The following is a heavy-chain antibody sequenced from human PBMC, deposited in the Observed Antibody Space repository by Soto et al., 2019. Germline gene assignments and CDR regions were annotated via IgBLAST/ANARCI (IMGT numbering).Heavy chain of an antibody. CDR1: GFSLSSIGVG. D-gene: IGHD2-2*01. J-gene: IGHJ3*01. Sequence: SCPTLVNPTQTLTLTCTFSGFSLSSIGVGVGWIRQPPGKALEWLGILYWDDDKHYSPSLKSRISIAKDTSKDQVVLTLTNMDPVDTATYYCAHTIVVVPTANDAFEVWGQGTMVTVSS. CDR3: AHTIVVVPTANDAFEV. CDR2: LYWDDDK. V-gene: IGHV2-5*02.